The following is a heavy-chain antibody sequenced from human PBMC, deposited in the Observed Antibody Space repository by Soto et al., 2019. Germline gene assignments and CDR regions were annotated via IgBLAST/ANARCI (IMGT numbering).Heavy chain of an antibody. D-gene: IGHD3-10*01. CDR3: ARRGDASGSYFDY. Sequence: GGSLRLSCAASGVIFSNYDMSWVRQAPGKGLEWVSAIRDTGGSTYSADSVKGRFTISRDNSKNTLYLQMNSLRVGDTAIYYCARRGDASGSYFDYWGRGTLVTISS. J-gene: IGHJ4*02. V-gene: IGHV3-23*01. CDR1: GVIFSNYD. CDR2: IRDTGGST.